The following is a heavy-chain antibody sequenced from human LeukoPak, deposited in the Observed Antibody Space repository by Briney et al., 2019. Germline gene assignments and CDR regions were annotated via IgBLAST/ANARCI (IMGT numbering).Heavy chain of an antibody. CDR3: ARPGSGYTASGAFDI. V-gene: IGHV4-59*08. Sequence: SETLSLTCTVSGGTISSYYWNWIRQPPGKGLEWIGYVHYSGSTKYNPSLKSRVTISVDASKNQFSLKLTSLTAADTAVYYCARPGSGYTASGAFDIWGQGTMVTVSS. CDR1: GGTISSYY. J-gene: IGHJ3*02. D-gene: IGHD5-18*01. CDR2: VHYSGST.